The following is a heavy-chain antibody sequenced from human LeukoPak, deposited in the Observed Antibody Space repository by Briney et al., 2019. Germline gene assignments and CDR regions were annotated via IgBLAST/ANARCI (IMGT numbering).Heavy chain of an antibody. CDR1: GFTFSSYW. CDR3: ATPGGDTAIVFDY. J-gene: IGHJ4*02. D-gene: IGHD5-18*01. CDR2: IKQDGSEK. V-gene: IGHV3-7*01. Sequence: PGGSLRLSCAASGFTFSSYWMSWVRQAPGKGLEWVANIKQDGSEKYYVDSVKGRFTISRDNAKNSLYLQMNSLRAEDTAVYYCATPGGDTAIVFDYWGQGTLVTVSS.